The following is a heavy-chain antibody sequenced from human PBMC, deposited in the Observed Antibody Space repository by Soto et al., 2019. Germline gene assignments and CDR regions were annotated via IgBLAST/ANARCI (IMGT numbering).Heavy chain of an antibody. CDR3: ARTVPIFDAFDI. D-gene: IGHD3-3*01. V-gene: IGHV1-8*01. J-gene: IGHJ3*02. CDR1: GYTFTSYD. Sequence: QVPLVQSGAEVKKPGASVKVSCKASGYTFTSYDINWVRQATGQGLEWMGWMNPNSGNTGYAQKFQGRVTMTRNTSISTAYMGLSSLRSEDTAVYYCARTVPIFDAFDIWGQGTMVTVSS. CDR2: MNPNSGNT.